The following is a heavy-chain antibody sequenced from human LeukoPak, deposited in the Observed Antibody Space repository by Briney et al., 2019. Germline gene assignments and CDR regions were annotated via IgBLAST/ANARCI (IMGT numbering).Heavy chain of an antibody. CDR2: ISYDGSNK. CDR3: AKTMKYYYYGMDV. CDR1: GFTFSSYG. Sequence: PGGSLRLSCAASGFTFSSYGMHWVRRAPGKGLEWVAVISYDGSNKYYADSVKGRFTISRDNSKNTLYLQMNSLRAEDTAVYYCAKTMKYYYYGMDVWGQGTTVTVSS. V-gene: IGHV3-30*18. D-gene: IGHD3-22*01. J-gene: IGHJ6*02.